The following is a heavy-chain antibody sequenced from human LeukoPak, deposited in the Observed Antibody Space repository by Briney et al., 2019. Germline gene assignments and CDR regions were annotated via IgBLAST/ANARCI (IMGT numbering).Heavy chain of an antibody. Sequence: GGSLRLSCAASGFTFSSYSMNWVRQAPGKGLEWVSSISSSSSYIYYADSVKGRFTISRDNAKNSLYLQMNSLRAEDTAVYYCARDEGDIVVVPAAYDYWGQGALVTVSS. J-gene: IGHJ4*02. CDR2: ISSSSSYI. CDR3: ARDEGDIVVVPAAYDY. V-gene: IGHV3-21*01. CDR1: GFTFSSYS. D-gene: IGHD2-2*01.